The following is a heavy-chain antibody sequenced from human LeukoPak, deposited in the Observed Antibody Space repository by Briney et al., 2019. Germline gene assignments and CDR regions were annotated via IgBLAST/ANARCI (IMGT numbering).Heavy chain of an antibody. CDR2: MNPNRGDT. Sequence: ASVKVSCKASGDTFTSYDIHWVRQATGQGLEWMGRMNPNRGDTDYAQKFQGRVTMTRDTSISTAYMELSSLRSEDTALYYCARGRSNYYLGQGTLVTVSS. V-gene: IGHV1-8*01. CDR1: GDTFTSYD. J-gene: IGHJ4*02. CDR3: ARGRSNYY. D-gene: IGHD5-24*01.